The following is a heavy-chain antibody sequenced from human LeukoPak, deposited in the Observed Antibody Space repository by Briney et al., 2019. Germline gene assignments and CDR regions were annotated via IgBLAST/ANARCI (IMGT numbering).Heavy chain of an antibody. Sequence: GGCLRLSCAASGLTFSTYEMNCVRQAPGKGLVWVTRINRDGTNTSYADSVKGRFTISRDNAKNTLYLQMNSLRAGATILYYCPTSRNGSFDYWGQGTLVTVSS. CDR3: PTSRNGSFDY. CDR2: INRDGTNT. D-gene: IGHD6-25*01. J-gene: IGHJ4*02. CDR1: GLTFSTYE. V-gene: IGHV3-74*01.